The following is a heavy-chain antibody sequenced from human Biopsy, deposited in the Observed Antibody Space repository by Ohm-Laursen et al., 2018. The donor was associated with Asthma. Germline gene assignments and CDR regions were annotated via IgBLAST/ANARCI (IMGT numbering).Heavy chain of an antibody. J-gene: IGHJ6*02. CDR2: ISGNGDNT. D-gene: IGHD1-26*01. Sequence: SLRLSCTASEFPFSSYAMNWVRQAPGKGLEWVSSISGNGDNTHYSDSVQGRFIISRDNSKNTLYLQMNSLRVEDTAIYFCAKDKVGAASSYQYGMDVWGQGTTVTVSS. CDR1: EFPFSSYA. CDR3: AKDKVGAASSYQYGMDV. V-gene: IGHV3-23*01.